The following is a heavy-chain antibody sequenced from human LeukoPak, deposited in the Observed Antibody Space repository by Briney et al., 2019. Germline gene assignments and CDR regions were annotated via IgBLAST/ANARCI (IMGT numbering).Heavy chain of an antibody. CDR2: IYHSGST. V-gene: IGHV4-4*02. CDR3: ARGRFPDI. J-gene: IGHJ3*02. CDR1: GGSISRSYW. Sequence: SETLSLTCAVSGGSISRSYWWSWVRQPPGKGVEWIGEIYHSGSTNYNASLKSRVTISVDNAKNQLSLNLSSVTAADTAVYYCARGRFPDIWGQGTMVTVSS.